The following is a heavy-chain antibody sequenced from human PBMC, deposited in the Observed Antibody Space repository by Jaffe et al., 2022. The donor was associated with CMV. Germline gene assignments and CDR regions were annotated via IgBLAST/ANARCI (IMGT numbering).Heavy chain of an antibody. Sequence: QLQLQESGPGLVKPSETLSLTCTVSGGSISSSSYYWGWIRQPPGKGLEWIGSIYYSGSTYYNPSLKSRVTISVDTSKNQFSLKLSSVTAADTAVYYCARRTIFGVVILSPFDYWGQGTLVTVSS. CDR2: IYYSGST. V-gene: IGHV4-39*01. CDR3: ARRTIFGVVILSPFDY. J-gene: IGHJ4*02. CDR1: GGSISSSSYY. D-gene: IGHD3-3*02.